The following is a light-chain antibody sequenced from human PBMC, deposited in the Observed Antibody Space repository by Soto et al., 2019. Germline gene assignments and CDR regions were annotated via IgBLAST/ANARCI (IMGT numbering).Light chain of an antibody. CDR3: QQYNSHSLT. CDR2: DAS. CDR1: QSISSW. V-gene: IGKV1-5*01. Sequence: DIPMTQSPSTLSASVGDRVNITCRASQSISSWLAWYQQKPGKAPNLLIYDASSLESGVPSRFSGSGSGTEFTLRISSLQPDDFATYYCQQYNSHSLTFGGGTKVEIK. J-gene: IGKJ4*01.